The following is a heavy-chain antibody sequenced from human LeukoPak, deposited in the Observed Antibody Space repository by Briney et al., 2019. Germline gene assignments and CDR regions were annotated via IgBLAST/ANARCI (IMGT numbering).Heavy chain of an antibody. V-gene: IGHV4-39*01. D-gene: IGHD3-9*01. CDR3: SRLDKRVHNTFDI. CDR1: GDSISSSSFY. Sequence: SETLSLTCTVSGDSISSSSFYGAWIRQPPGKGLEYIGSVFYSGSTYYNPSLRSRVTFSVDTSKNQFSLKLTSVTAADTAMYYCSRLDKRVHNTFDIWGQGTMVTVSS. J-gene: IGHJ3*02. CDR2: VFYSGST.